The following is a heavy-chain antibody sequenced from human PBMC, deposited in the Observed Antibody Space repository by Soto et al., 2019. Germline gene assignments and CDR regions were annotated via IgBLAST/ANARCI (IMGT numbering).Heavy chain of an antibody. V-gene: IGHV3-23*01. Sequence: EVQLLESGGNLVQPGGYLRLSCAASGGTFSSHAMTWVRQAPEKGLEWVSSITGTGGSTYYADSVKGRFTISRDNSKNTLYWQMNSLRAGDTAIYYCATGGIAAAGIYSYGMDVWGQGTTVTVSS. J-gene: IGHJ6*02. D-gene: IGHD6-13*01. CDR1: GGTFSSHA. CDR3: ATGGIAAAGIYSYGMDV. CDR2: ITGTGGST.